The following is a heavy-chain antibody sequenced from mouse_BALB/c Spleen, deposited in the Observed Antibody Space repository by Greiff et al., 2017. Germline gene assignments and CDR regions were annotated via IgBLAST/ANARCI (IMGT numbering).Heavy chain of an antibody. Sequence: EVQRVESGGGLVQPGGSRKLSCAASGFTFSSFGMHWVRQAPEKGLEWVAYISSGSSTIYYADTVKGRFTISRDNPKNTLFLQMTSLRSEDTAMYYCARRSRTLYCFDYWGQGTTLTVSA. J-gene: IGHJ2*01. CDR3: ARRSRTLYCFDY. CDR2: ISSGSSTI. V-gene: IGHV5-17*02. CDR1: GFTFSSFG.